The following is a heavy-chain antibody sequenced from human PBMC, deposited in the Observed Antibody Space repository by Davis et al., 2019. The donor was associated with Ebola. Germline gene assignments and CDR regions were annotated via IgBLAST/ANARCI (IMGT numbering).Heavy chain of an antibody. CDR1: GFTFGDYA. D-gene: IGHD3-3*01. V-gene: IGHV3-49*04. Sequence: GESLKISCTASGFTFGDYAMSWVRQAPRKGLEWVGFIRSKPYGGTTEYAASVKGRFTISRDDSKSIAYLQMNSLKTEDTAVYYCTSVVTYYDFWSGYYEHYFDYWGQGTLVTVSS. J-gene: IGHJ4*02. CDR2: IRSKPYGGTT. CDR3: TSVVTYYDFWSGYYEHYFDY.